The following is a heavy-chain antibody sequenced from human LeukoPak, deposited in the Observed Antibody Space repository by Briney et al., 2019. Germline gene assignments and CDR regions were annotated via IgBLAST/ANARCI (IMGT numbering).Heavy chain of an antibody. Sequence: SVKVSCKASGGTFTSYAISWVRQAPGQGLEWMGRIIPIFGTANYAQKFQGRVTITADKSTSTAYVELSSLRSEDTAVYYCARVSFCSGSSCYAGHDYWGQGTLVTVSS. CDR1: GGTFTSYA. V-gene: IGHV1-69*06. D-gene: IGHD2-15*01. J-gene: IGHJ4*02. CDR3: ARVSFCSGSSCYAGHDY. CDR2: IIPIFGTA.